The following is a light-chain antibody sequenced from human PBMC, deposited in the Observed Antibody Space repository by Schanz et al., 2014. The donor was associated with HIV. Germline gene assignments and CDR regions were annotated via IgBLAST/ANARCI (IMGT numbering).Light chain of an antibody. CDR2: KAS. CDR3: QQLNSYPLT. Sequence: DIQMTQSPSTLSASVGDRVTITCRANQSISSWLAWYQQRPGRAPKLLIYKASRLQKGVSSRFSGSGSGTEFTLTITSLQPDDFATYYCQQLNSYPLTFGGGTKVEIK. J-gene: IGKJ4*01. CDR1: QSISSW. V-gene: IGKV1-5*03.